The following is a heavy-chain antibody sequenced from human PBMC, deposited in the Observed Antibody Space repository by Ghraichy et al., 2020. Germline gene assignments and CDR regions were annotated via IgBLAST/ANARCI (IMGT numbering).Heavy chain of an antibody. D-gene: IGHD3-10*01. CDR2: IWSDGINK. V-gene: IGHV3-30*02. CDR1: EFTFSNYG. J-gene: IGHJ4*02. CDR3: AKLGGRVTMARFDF. Sequence: GESLNISCAASEFTFSNYGMHWVRQAPGKGLEWVAFIWSDGINKYYTASVKGRFTISRDNSKNTLYLQMNSLRAEDTAVYYCAKLGGRVTMARFDFWGQGTLVTVSS.